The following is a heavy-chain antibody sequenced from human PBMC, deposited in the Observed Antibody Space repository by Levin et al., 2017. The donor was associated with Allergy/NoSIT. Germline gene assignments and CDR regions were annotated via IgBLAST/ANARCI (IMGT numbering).Heavy chain of an antibody. CDR2: IYYSGST. V-gene: IGHV4-59*01. CDR1: GGSISSYY. Sequence: SETLSLTCTVSGGSISSYYWSWIRQPPGKGLEWIGYIYYSGSTNYNPSLKSRVTISVDTSKNQFSLKLSSVTAADTAVYYCARGGSGGRCYGDAFDSWGQGTMVTVSS. CDR3: ARGGSGGRCYGDAFDS. J-gene: IGHJ3*02. D-gene: IGHD2-15*01.